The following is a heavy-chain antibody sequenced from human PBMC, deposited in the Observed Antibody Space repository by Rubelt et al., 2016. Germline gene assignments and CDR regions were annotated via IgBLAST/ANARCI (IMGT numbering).Heavy chain of an antibody. J-gene: IGHJ5*01. V-gene: IGHV4-39*01. CDR2: VLHSGSA. D-gene: IGHD1-1*01. CDR3: ARARSTGVGGRGFFDS. Sequence: QVQLQESGPRLVKPSETLSLTCTVSGGAISDSDYYWAWIRQPPGRGLEYIVTVLHSGSAYYNPSLNSRVTVSVNTSKKQFSLGLYSVTAADTAVYYCARARSTGVGGRGFFDSWGQGTLVTVSS. CDR1: GGAISDSDYY.